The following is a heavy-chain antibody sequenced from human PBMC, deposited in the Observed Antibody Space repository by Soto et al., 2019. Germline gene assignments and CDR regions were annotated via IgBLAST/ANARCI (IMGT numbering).Heavy chain of an antibody. CDR2: ILPFLGRT. V-gene: IGHV1-69*08. CDR3: ARDVTAMEALYHYDI. J-gene: IGHJ4*02. CDR1: GGTLNIYT. Sequence: QLQLVQSGAAVKKPGSSVKVSCKASGGTLNIYTISWVRQAPGQGLEWMGSILPFLGRTNYAKKFQGRVTITADQSTSTMELSGLRSEDTALYFCARDVTAMEALYHYDIWGQGTLVTVSS. D-gene: IGHD5-18*01.